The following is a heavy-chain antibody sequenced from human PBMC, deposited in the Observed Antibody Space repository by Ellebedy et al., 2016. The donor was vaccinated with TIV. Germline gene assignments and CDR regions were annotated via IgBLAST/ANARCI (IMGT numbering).Heavy chain of an antibody. J-gene: IGHJ4*02. CDR3: ARGWDLTK. CDR2: ISAYNGNT. V-gene: IGHV1-18*01. D-gene: IGHD1-26*01. Sequence: ASVKVSXKTSSYTFTSYGISWVRQAPGQGLEWMGWISAYNGNTDYPQKLQGRVTMTTDTSTSTAYMELRSLRSDDTAVYYCARGWDLTKWGQGTLVTVSS. CDR1: SYTFTSYG.